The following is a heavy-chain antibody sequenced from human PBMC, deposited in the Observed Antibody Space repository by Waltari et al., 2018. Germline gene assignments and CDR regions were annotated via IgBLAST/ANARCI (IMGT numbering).Heavy chain of an antibody. Sequence: EVQLVQSGAEVKKPGDSLKISCKGSGYSFTSYWIGWVRQMPGKGLEWMGMIVPGDSDTRYSPTVQGQVTSSADKSISTVYLQWSSLKASDTAMYYGARSVQVYYYGSGRYYFDYWGQGTLVTVSS. J-gene: IGHJ4*02. V-gene: IGHV5-51*01. D-gene: IGHD3-10*01. CDR3: ARSVQVYYYGSGRYYFDY. CDR2: IVPGDSDT. CDR1: GYSFTSYW.